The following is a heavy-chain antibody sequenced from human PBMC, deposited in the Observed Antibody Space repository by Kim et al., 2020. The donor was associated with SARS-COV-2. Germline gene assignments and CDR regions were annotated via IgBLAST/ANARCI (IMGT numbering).Heavy chain of an antibody. D-gene: IGHD2-2*01. CDR3: ARDQWIVVVPAAYYYYGMDV. CDR2: ISAYNGNT. Sequence: ASVKVSCKASGYTFTSYGISWVRQAPGQGLEWMGWISAYNGNTNYAQKLQGRVTMTTDTSTSTAYMELRSLRSDDMAVYYCARDQWIVVVPAAYYYYGMDVWGQGTTVTVSS. V-gene: IGHV1-18*03. CDR1: GYTFTSYG. J-gene: IGHJ6*02.